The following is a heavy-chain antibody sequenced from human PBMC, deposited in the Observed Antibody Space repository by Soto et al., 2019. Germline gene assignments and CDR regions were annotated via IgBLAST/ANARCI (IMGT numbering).Heavy chain of an antibody. Sequence: GGSLRLSCAASGLNFGDYWMSWVRQGPGKGLEWVSGISGSGDSKHYSDSLKGRFTISRDNSKNTLFLQMNSLRAEDTAVYYCARIPFDHVWGTDRYSPNFDYWGQGTQVTVSS. J-gene: IGHJ4*02. CDR2: ISGSGDSK. CDR1: GLNFGDYW. D-gene: IGHD3-16*02. CDR3: ARIPFDHVWGTDRYSPNFDY. V-gene: IGHV3-23*01.